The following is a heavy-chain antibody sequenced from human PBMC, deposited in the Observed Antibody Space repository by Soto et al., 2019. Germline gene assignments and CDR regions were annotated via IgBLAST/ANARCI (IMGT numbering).Heavy chain of an antibody. D-gene: IGHD7-27*01. CDR1: GFTFSSCA. Sequence: GGSLRLSCAASGFTFSSCAMGWVRQAPGKGLEWVGRIKSRTDGGSAEYAAPVKGRFTISRDDSKNTLYLQMNSLKTEDTAVYYCTTWGYILTQGTMVTVSS. V-gene: IGHV3-15*01. J-gene: IGHJ3*02. CDR2: IKSRTDGGSA. CDR3: TTWGYI.